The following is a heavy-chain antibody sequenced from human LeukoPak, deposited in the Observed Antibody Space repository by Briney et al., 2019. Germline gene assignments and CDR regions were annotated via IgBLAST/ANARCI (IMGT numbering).Heavy chain of an antibody. CDR1: GYSFTSYW. J-gene: IGHJ4*02. CDR2: IYPGDSDT. D-gene: IGHD1-26*01. Sequence: GESLKISCKGSGYSFTSYWIGWVRQMPGKGLEWMGIIYPGDSDTRYSPSFQGQVTISADKSISTAYLQWSSLKASDTAMYYCARHWPLSGGWELSPPDYWGQGTLVPVSS. CDR3: ARHWPLSGGWELSPPDY. V-gene: IGHV5-51*01.